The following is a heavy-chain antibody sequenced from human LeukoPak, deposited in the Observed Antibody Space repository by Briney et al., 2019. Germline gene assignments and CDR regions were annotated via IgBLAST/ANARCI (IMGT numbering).Heavy chain of an antibody. CDR3: ARELNGYGYYFFDY. D-gene: IGHD3-16*01. CDR1: GFTFRSYA. CDR2: MSYDGSNQ. Sequence: GGSLRLSCAASGFTFRSYAMHWVRQAPGNGLEWVTAMSYDGSNQYYADAVKGRLTISRDNSKNTLYLQMDSLRTEDTAVYYCARELNGYGYYFFDYWGPGTLVTVSS. J-gene: IGHJ4*02. V-gene: IGHV3-30-3*01.